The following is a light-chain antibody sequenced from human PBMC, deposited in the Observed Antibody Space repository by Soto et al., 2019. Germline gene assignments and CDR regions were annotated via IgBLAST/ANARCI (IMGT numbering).Light chain of an antibody. V-gene: IGKV3-15*01. J-gene: IGKJ1*01. CDR3: QQYDNWPWT. CDR1: QSVSSN. Sequence: EIVMTQSPATLSVSPGERATLSCRASQSVSSNLAWYQQKPGQAPRLLIYGASTRATGIPARFSGSGSGTEFTLIISGLQSEDFAVYYCQQYDNWPWTFGQGTKVDIK. CDR2: GAS.